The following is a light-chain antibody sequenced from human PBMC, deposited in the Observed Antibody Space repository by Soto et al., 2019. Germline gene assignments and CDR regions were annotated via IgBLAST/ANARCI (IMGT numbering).Light chain of an antibody. Sequence: QSALTQPASVSGSPGQSITISCTGTSSDVGSYNLVSWYQQHPGKAPKLMIYEGSKRPSGVSNRFSGSKSGNTASLTISGLQAEEEADYYCCSYAGSRVVFGGGTKLTVL. V-gene: IGLV2-23*01. CDR1: SSDVGSYNL. CDR3: CSYAGSRVV. J-gene: IGLJ2*01. CDR2: EGS.